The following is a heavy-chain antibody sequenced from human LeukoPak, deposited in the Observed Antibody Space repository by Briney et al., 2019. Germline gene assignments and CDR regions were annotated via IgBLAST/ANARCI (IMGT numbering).Heavy chain of an antibody. D-gene: IGHD6-13*01. Sequence: GGSLRLSCAASGFTFNNYYMSWVRQAPGKGLEWVSVIYSGGSTYYADSVKGRFTITSSNSKNTLYLQRNSLRAEDAAVFYYARDRISGYSTSLGYWYLDLWGRGTLVTDSS. CDR1: GFTFNNYY. V-gene: IGHV3-53*01. J-gene: IGHJ2*01. CDR2: IYSGGST. CDR3: ARDRISGYSTSLGYWYLDL.